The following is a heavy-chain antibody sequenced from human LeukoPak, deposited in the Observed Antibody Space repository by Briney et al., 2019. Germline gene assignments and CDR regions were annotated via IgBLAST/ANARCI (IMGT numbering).Heavy chain of an antibody. CDR3: AHSSGYAYGLDY. V-gene: IGHV3-21*01. Sequence: GGSLRLSCAASGFTFSDNSMNWVRQAPGKGLEWVSSISSSSVYIYYADSLKGRFTISRDNAKNSLYLQMNSLRAEDTAVYYCAHSSGYAYGLDYWGQGTLVTVSS. J-gene: IGHJ4*02. CDR2: ISSSSVYI. D-gene: IGHD5-18*01. CDR1: GFTFSDNS.